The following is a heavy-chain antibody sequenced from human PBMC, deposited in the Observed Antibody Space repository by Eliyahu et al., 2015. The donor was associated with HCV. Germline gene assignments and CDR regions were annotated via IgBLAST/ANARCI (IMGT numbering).Heavy chain of an antibody. D-gene: IGHD2-21*02. CDR1: GLTFSXYG. J-gene: IGHJ4*02. CDR3: ATCGGDCYTTTYYFDY. Sequence: QVQLVESGGGVVQPGRSLTLXCAASGLTFSXYGMHWVRQAPGKGLEWVAVISSDGSNKYYRDSVKGRFTISRDNSKNTLHLQVNSLTAEDTAVYYCATCGGDCYTTTYYFDYWGQGTLVTVSS. V-gene: IGHV3-30*03. CDR2: ISSDGSNK.